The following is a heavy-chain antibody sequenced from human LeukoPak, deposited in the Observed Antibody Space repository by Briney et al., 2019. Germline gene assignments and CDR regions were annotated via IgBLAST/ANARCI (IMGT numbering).Heavy chain of an antibody. Sequence: ASETLSLTCTVSGGSFSTYYWSWVRQPPGKGLEWIGYIYTTGSTSYNPSLKSRVTISVDTPKRQFSLRLSSVSAADTAVYYCARERYDFWSFDSWGQGALVTVSS. CDR2: IYTTGST. V-gene: IGHV4-4*09. CDR1: GGSFSTYY. CDR3: ARERYDFWSFDS. D-gene: IGHD3-3*01. J-gene: IGHJ4*02.